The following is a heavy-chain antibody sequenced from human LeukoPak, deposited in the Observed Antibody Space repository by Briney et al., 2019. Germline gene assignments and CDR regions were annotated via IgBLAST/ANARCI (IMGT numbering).Heavy chain of an antibody. D-gene: IGHD5-18*01. CDR1: GFTFSSYE. CDR2: IYGGGGT. Sequence: PGGSLRLSCAASGFTFSSYEMDWVRQAPGKGLEWVSVIYGGGGTYYADSVKGRFTISRDNSKNTLYLQMNSLRAEDTAVYYCARDGEYSYGYGFDYWGQGTLVTVSS. CDR3: ARDGEYSYGYGFDY. J-gene: IGHJ4*02. V-gene: IGHV3-66*01.